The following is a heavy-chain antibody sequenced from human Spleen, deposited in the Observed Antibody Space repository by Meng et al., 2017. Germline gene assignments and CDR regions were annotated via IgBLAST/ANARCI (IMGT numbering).Heavy chain of an antibody. CDR3: ARGAYSGYDQANFDY. CDR2: IYYIGNT. Sequence: GSLRLSCVVSGGSFSDYYWSWIRQPPGKGLEWIGSIYYIGNTYYNPSLKSRVTISVDTSKNQFSLKLSSVTAADTAVYYCARGAYSGYDQANFDYWGQGTLVTVSS. CDR1: GGSFSDYY. D-gene: IGHD5-12*01. J-gene: IGHJ4*02. V-gene: IGHV4-34*01.